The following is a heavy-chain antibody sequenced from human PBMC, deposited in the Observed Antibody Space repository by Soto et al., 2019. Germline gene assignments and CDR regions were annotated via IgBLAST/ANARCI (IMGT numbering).Heavy chain of an antibody. Sequence: ASETLSLTCSVSGGSISGYPHYWGWIRQPPGKGLEWIGSINHSGNTYYSPSLKSRVTMSVDTSKNQFSLKLSSVTAADTAVYYCARAEGYPIDAFDIWAQGKLVTVSS. CDR3: ARAEGYPIDAFDI. CDR2: INHSGNT. D-gene: IGHD2-2*01. V-gene: IGHV4-39*07. J-gene: IGHJ3*02. CDR1: GGSISGYPHY.